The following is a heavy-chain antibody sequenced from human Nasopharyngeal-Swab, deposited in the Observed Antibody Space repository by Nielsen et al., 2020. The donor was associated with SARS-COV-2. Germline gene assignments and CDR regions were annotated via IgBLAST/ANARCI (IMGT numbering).Heavy chain of an antibody. Sequence: GGSLRLSCAASGFTFSSYGMHWVRQAPGKGLEWVAVISYDGSNKYYADSVKGRFTISRDNSKNTLYLQMNSLRAEDTAVYYCAKDQFSIFGEDAFDIWGQGTMVTVSS. V-gene: IGHV3-30*18. J-gene: IGHJ3*02. CDR2: ISYDGSNK. D-gene: IGHD3-3*01. CDR3: AKDQFSIFGEDAFDI. CDR1: GFTFSSYG.